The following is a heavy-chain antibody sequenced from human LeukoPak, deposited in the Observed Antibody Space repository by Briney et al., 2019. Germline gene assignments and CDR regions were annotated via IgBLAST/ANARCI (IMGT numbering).Heavy chain of an antibody. J-gene: IGHJ4*02. V-gene: IGHV3-49*04. Sequence: GGSLRLSCTASGFTFGDYAMTWVCQAPGKGLEWVGFIRSKIYGGTPEYAASVKGRFTISRDDSKGIAYLQMNTLKTEDTAVYYCTRDQTPYYWGQGTLVTVSS. CDR3: TRDQTPYY. CDR1: GFTFGDYA. CDR2: IRSKIYGGTP.